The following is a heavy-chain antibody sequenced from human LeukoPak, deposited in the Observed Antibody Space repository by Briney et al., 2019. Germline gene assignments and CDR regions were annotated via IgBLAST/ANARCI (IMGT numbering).Heavy chain of an antibody. CDR1: GGSISSSDYY. Sequence: SQTLSLTCTVSGGSISSSDYYWGWIRQPPGKGLEWIGSIYYGGSTYYNPSLKSRVTISVDTSMNQFSLKLSFVTTADAAVYYCARALGYCSGGSCTRGYNWFDPWGQGTLVTVPS. J-gene: IGHJ5*02. D-gene: IGHD2-15*01. CDR3: ARALGYCSGGSCTRGYNWFDP. V-gene: IGHV4-39*01. CDR2: IYYGGST.